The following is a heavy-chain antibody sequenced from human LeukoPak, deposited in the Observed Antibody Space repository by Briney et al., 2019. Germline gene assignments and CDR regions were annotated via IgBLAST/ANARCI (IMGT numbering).Heavy chain of an antibody. CDR1: GFTVSSNY. CDR2: IYSGGST. CDR3: ARDLEYCSSTSCKEGYYYGMDV. D-gene: IGHD2-2*01. J-gene: IGHJ6*02. V-gene: IGHV3-53*01. Sequence: PGGSLRLSCAASGFTVSSNYMSWVRQAPGKGLEWVSVIYSGGSTYYADSVKGRFTISRDNSKNTLYLQMNSLRAEDTAVYNCARDLEYCSSTSCKEGYYYGMDVWGQGTTVTVSS.